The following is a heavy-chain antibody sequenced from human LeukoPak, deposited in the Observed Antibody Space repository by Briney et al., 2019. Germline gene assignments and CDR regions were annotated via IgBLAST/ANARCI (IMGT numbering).Heavy chain of an antibody. CDR3: ARDNIVVVVAATHQYYDY. CDR1: GYTFTGYY. Sequence: ASVKVSCKASGYTFTGYYMHWVRQAPGQGLEWMGWINPNSGGTNYAQKFQGRVTMTRDTSISTAYMELSRLRSDDTAVYYCARDNIVVVVAATHQYYDYWGQGTLVTVSS. V-gene: IGHV1-2*02. D-gene: IGHD2-15*01. J-gene: IGHJ4*02. CDR2: INPNSGGT.